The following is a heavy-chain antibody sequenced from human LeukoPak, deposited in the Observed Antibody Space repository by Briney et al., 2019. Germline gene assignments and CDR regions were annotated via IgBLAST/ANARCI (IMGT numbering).Heavy chain of an antibody. D-gene: IGHD2-2*01. CDR3: ARRLGPAALDY. Sequence: GESLKISCKGSGYSFTSYWIGWVRQMPGKGLEWVGIIYPGDSDTRYSPSFQGQVTISADKYIRTAYLQWSSLKASDTAMYYCARRLGPAALDYWGQGTLVTVSS. CDR2: IYPGDSDT. CDR1: GYSFTSYW. V-gene: IGHV5-51*01. J-gene: IGHJ4*02.